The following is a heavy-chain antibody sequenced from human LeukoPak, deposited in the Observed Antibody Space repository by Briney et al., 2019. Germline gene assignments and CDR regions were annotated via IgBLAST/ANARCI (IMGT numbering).Heavy chain of an antibody. V-gene: IGHV3-33*01. CDR2: IWYDGSNK. CDR3: ARDPQLLHITMVRGVIINEFDY. CDR1: RCTFSSYG. D-gene: IGHD3-10*01. Sequence: PGGSLRLSCAASRCTFSSYGLHWVRQAPGKGLEWVAVIWYDGSNKYYADSVKGRFTISRDNSKNTLYLQMNGLRAEDTAVYYCARDPQLLHITMVRGVIINEFDYWGQGTLVTVSS. J-gene: IGHJ4*02.